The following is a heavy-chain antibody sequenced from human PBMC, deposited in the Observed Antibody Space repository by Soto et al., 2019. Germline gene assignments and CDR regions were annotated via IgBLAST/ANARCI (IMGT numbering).Heavy chain of an antibody. CDR1: GGSFSGYY. CDR2: INHSGGT. CDR3: ARGGGWVVSSTNDE. V-gene: IGHV4-34*01. J-gene: IGHJ4*02. Sequence: SETLSLTCAVYGGSFSGYYWSWIRQPPGKGLEWIGEINHSGGTNYNPSLKSRVTISVDTSKNQFSLKLSSVTAADTAVYYCARGGGWVVSSTNDEWGQGTLVTVSS. D-gene: IGHD1-1*01.